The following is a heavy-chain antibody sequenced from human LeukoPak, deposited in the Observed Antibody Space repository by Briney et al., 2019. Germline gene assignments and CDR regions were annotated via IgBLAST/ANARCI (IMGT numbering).Heavy chain of an antibody. D-gene: IGHD4-17*01. CDR2: ISSSSSYI. J-gene: IGHJ3*02. V-gene: IGHV3-21*04. CDR3: ARDRSGDYPDAFDI. Sequence: GGSLRLSCAASGFTFSSYSMNWVRQAPGKGLEWVSSISSSSSYIYYADSVKGRFTISRDNAKNSLYLQMNSLRAEDTAVYYCARDRSGDYPDAFDIWGQGTMVTVSS. CDR1: GFTFSSYS.